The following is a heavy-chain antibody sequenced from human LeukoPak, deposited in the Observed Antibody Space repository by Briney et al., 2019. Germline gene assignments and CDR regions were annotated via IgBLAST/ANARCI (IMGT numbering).Heavy chain of an antibody. D-gene: IGHD3-22*01. CDR3: AREYDSSGYPLDY. Sequence: GGSLRLSCAASGFTFDNYGMSWVRQAPGKGLEWVSGINWNGGGTGYAGSVKGRFTNSRDNAKNSLYLQMNSLRAEDTALYYCAREYDSSGYPLDYWGQGTLVTVSS. CDR2: INWNGGGT. CDR1: GFTFDNYG. J-gene: IGHJ4*02. V-gene: IGHV3-20*04.